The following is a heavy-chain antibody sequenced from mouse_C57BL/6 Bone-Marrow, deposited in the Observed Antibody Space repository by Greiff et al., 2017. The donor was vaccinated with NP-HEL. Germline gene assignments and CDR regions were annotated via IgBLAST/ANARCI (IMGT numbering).Heavy chain of an antibody. V-gene: IGHV1-69*01. CDR3: ARGFTTVVATRAMDY. J-gene: IGHJ4*01. Sequence: LQESGAELVMPGASVKLSCKASGYTFTSYWMHWVKQRPGQGLEWIGEIDPSDSYTNYNQKFKGKSTLTVDKSSSTAYMQLSSLTSEDSAVYYCARGFTTVVATRAMDYWGQGTSVTVSS. CDR2: IDPSDSYT. CDR1: GYTFTSYW. D-gene: IGHD1-1*01.